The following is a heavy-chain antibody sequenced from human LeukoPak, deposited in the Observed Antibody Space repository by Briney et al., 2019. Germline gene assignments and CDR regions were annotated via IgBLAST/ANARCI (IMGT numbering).Heavy chain of an antibody. Sequence: SETLSLTCAVYGGSFSGYYWSWIRQPPGKELEWIGEINHSGSTNYNPSLKSRVTISVDTSKNQFSLKLSSVTAADTAAYYCARGGPVQLEPPVIGPTDYWGQGTLVTVSS. CDR3: ARGGPVQLEPPVIGPTDY. CDR2: INHSGST. V-gene: IGHV4-34*01. D-gene: IGHD1-1*01. CDR1: GGSFSGYY. J-gene: IGHJ4*02.